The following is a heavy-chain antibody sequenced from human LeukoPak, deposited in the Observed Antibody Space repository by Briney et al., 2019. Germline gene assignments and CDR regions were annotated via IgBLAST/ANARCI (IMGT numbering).Heavy chain of an antibody. CDR2: INNDGSTK. D-gene: IGHD3-10*01. CDR1: GFNFGPFW. CDR3: ARDRGYPDSFNI. V-gene: IGHV3-74*01. J-gene: IGHJ3*02. Sequence: PGGSLRLSCAASGFNFGPFWMHWVRQPPGKGLVWISHINNDGSTKVYADSVKGRFTIARDNAKNTLYLQMYSLRADDTAVYYCARDRGYPDSFNIWGEGTMVTVSS.